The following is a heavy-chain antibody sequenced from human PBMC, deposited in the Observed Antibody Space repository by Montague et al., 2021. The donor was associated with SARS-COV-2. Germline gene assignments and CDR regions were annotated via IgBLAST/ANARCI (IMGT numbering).Heavy chain of an antibody. CDR3: AKDPHYDFWSGYYFDY. Sequence: SLRLSCAASGFTFSNYAMSWVRQAPGKGLERVSVIYSGGSSTYYADSVKSRFTISRDNSKNTLYLQMNSLRAEDTAVYYCAKDPHYDFWSGYYFDYWGQGTLVTVSS. D-gene: IGHD3-3*01. V-gene: IGHV3-23*03. CDR2: IYSGGSST. J-gene: IGHJ4*02. CDR1: GFTFSNYA.